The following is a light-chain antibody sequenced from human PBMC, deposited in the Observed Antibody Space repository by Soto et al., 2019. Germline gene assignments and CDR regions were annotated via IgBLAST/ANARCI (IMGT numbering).Light chain of an antibody. CDR1: PSVTNY. V-gene: IGKV3-20*01. Sequence: IALTQSQGIMSLSPGERATLSCRASPSVTNYLAWYQQKPGQAPRLLIHGASDRGTGTQDRFSGSGSGTDFTLTISILEPEELAVYYCDQYGNTLWTVGQGTKVDI. CDR2: GAS. CDR3: DQYGNTLWT. J-gene: IGKJ1*01.